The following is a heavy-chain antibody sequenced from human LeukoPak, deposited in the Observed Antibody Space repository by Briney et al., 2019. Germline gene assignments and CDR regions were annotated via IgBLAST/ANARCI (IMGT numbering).Heavy chain of an antibody. CDR1: GFTFSSHW. D-gene: IGHD3-16*01. V-gene: IGHV3-74*01. J-gene: IGHJ3*02. CDR2: INSDGRST. CDR3: VRERGRQDAFDI. Sequence: GGSLRLSCAASGFTFSSHWMHWVRHAPGKGLVRVSRINSDGRSTSYADSVKGRFTISRDNAKNTLYLQMNSLRAEDTAAYYCVRERGRQDAFDIWGQGTMVTVSS.